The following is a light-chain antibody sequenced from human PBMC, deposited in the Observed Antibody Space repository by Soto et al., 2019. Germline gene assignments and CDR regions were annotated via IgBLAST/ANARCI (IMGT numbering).Light chain of an antibody. CDR1: HSISSY. V-gene: IGKV1-39*01. J-gene: IGKJ4*01. Sequence: DIQMTQSPSSLSASVGDRVTITCRASHSISSYLNWYQQKPGKAPKLLIYAASSLQSGVPSRFTGSGCGTDFTLTLSSLHPEDFASYFCQQGYSAPVTFGGETKVDI. CDR3: QQGYSAPVT. CDR2: AAS.